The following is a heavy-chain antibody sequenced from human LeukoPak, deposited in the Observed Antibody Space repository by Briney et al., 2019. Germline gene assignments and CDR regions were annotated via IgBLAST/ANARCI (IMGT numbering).Heavy chain of an antibody. CDR3: ANTLYSVVFDP. CDR2: IHSSGSA. D-gene: IGHD3-22*01. CDR1: GGSISGFY. Sequence: SGTLSLTCTVSGGSISGFYCSWLRQSAEKGLEWIGRIHSSGSANYNPSLKSRATMSVDTSKNQFSLQVTSMTAADTAVYHCANTLYSVVFDPWGPGTLVTVSS. V-gene: IGHV4-4*07. J-gene: IGHJ5*02.